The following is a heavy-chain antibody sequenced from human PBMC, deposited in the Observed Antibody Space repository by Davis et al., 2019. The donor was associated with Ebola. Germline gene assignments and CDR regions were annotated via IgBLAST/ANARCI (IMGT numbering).Heavy chain of an antibody. CDR3: AKDLVVYTAMALFDY. V-gene: IGHV3-30*18. J-gene: IGHJ4*02. Sequence: PGGSLRLSCAASELTFRSYTMNWVRQAPGKGLEWVAVISYDGSNKYYADSVKGRFTISRDNSKNTLYLQMNSLRAEDTAVYYCAKDLVVYTAMALFDYWGQGTLVTVSS. D-gene: IGHD5-18*01. CDR2: ISYDGSNK. CDR1: ELTFRSYT.